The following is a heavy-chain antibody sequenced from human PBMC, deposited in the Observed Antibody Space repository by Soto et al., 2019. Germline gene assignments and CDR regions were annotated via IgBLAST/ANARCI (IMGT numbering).Heavy chain of an antibody. CDR2: IYYSGST. CDR1: GGSVSSGDYF. V-gene: IGHV4-61*08. J-gene: IGHJ6*02. D-gene: IGHD3-10*01. CDR3: ARYPNYYYYGFDV. Sequence: SYTLSITCTVAGGSVSSGDYFWSWLRQSPGKRLEWIAYIYYSGSTNYNPSLKSRATISVDTSKSQVSLTLTSMTAADAALYYCARYPNYYYYGFDVWGQGTAVTGSS.